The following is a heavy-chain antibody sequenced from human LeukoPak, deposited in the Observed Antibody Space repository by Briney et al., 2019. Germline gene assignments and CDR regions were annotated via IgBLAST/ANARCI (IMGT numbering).Heavy chain of an antibody. CDR1: GGSFSGYY. V-gene: IGHV4-34*01. CDR2: INHSGST. Sequence: SETLSLTCAVYGGSFSGYYWSWIRQPPGKGLEWIGEINHSGSTNYNPSLKSRVTISVDTSKNQFSLKLSSVTAADTAVYYCARTVSTIFGVVIKDYYYGMDVWGQGTTVTVSS. J-gene: IGHJ6*02. D-gene: IGHD3-3*01. CDR3: ARTVSTIFGVVIKDYYYGMDV.